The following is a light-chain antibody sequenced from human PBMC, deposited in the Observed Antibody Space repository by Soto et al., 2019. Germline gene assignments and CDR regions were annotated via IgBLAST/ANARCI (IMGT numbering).Light chain of an antibody. V-gene: IGLV2-14*01. CDR2: EVS. CDR1: SVDVGGYNY. CDR3: TSYTIKTTYV. Sequence: QSALTQPASVSGSLGQSITISCTGTSVDVGGYNYVSWYQHHPGKAPRLLIFEVSNRPSGVSNRFSGSNSGNTASLTISGLQAEDEADYYCTSYTIKTTYVFGTGTKLTVL. J-gene: IGLJ1*01.